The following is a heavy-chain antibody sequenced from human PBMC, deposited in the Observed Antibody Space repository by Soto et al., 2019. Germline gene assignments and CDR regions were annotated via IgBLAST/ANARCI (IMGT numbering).Heavy chain of an antibody. CDR1: GFTFSSYI. D-gene: IGHD2-2*01. Sequence: PGGSLRVSWSASGFTFSSYIMHWVRQAPGKGLEYVSVISYNGSSTYYGESVKGRFTISRDNSKNTLYLQMNSLRAEDTAVYYCAKLLGYCISTSCSENSYYGMDVWGQGTTVTVSS. CDR3: AKLLGYCISTSCSENSYYGMDV. J-gene: IGHJ6*02. V-gene: IGHV3-64*04. CDR2: ISYNGSST.